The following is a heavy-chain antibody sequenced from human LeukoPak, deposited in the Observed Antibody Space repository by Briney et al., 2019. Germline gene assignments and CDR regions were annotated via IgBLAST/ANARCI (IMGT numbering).Heavy chain of an antibody. CDR1: GGSISSYY. CDR3: ARSPNSEVDISGFDY. V-gene: IGHV4-59*01. J-gene: IGHJ4*03. D-gene: IGHD5-12*01. CDR2: IYYSGST. Sequence: ETLSLTCTVSGGSISSYYWSWIRQPPGKGLEWIGYIYYSGSTNYNPSLKSRVTISVDTSKNQFSLKLSSVTAADTAVYYCARSPNSEVDISGFDYWGQGTLVTVSS.